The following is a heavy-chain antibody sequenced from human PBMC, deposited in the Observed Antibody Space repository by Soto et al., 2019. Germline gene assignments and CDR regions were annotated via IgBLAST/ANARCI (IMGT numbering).Heavy chain of an antibody. CDR1: GFSFSTYS. CDR2: ISSRSYTI. Sequence: EVQLVESGGGLVQPGGSLRLSCAASGFSFSTYSMNWVRQAPGKGLEWVSYISSRSYTIYYVDSVKGRFTISRDNAKNSLYLQMNSLRDEDTAVYYGARGGSSSDNGMDVWGQGTTVTVSS. CDR3: ARGGSSSDNGMDV. D-gene: IGHD6-6*01. V-gene: IGHV3-48*02. J-gene: IGHJ6*02.